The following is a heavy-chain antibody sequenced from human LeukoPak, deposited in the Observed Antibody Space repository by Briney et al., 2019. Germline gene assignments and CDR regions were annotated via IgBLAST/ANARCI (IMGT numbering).Heavy chain of an antibody. V-gene: IGHV1-2*06. Sequence: ASVKVSCKASGGTFSSYAISWVRQAPGQGLEWMGRINPNSGGTNYAQKFQGRVTMTRDTSISTAYMELSRLRSDDTAVYYCAREQAVAGTALDYWGQGTLVTVSS. D-gene: IGHD6-19*01. CDR2: INPNSGGT. CDR1: GGTFSSYA. J-gene: IGHJ4*02. CDR3: AREQAVAGTALDY.